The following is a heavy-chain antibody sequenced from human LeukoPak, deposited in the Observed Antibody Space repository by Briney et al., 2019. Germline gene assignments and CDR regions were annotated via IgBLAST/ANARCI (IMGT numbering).Heavy chain of an antibody. CDR2: TYYRSKWYN. J-gene: IGHJ6*04. CDR3: ARARDIVVVVAAKAGMDV. V-gene: IGHV6-1*01. Sequence: SPTLSLTFAISGDSVSINSAAWNWIRQSPSRGLEWLGRTYYRSKWYNDYAVSVKSRITINPDTSKNQFSLQLNSVTPEDTAVYYCARARDIVVVVAAKAGMDVWGKGTTVTVSS. D-gene: IGHD2-15*01. CDR1: GDSVSINSAA.